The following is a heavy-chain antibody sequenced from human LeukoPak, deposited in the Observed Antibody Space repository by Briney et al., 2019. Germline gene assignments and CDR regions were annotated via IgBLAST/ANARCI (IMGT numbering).Heavy chain of an antibody. CDR1: GFTFSSYS. J-gene: IGHJ4*02. CDR2: ISSSSNYI. V-gene: IGHV3-21*01. CDR3: AKEGGSCSGGSCYYYFDY. Sequence: GGSLRLSCAASGFTFSSYSMNWVRQAPGKGLEWVSSISSSSNYIYYADSVKGRFTISRDNSKNTLYLQMNSLRAEDTAVYYCAKEGGSCSGGSCYYYFDYWGQGTLVTVSS. D-gene: IGHD2-15*01.